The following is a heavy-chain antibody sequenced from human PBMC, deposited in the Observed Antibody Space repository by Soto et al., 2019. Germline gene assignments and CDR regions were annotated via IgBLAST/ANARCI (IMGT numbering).Heavy chain of an antibody. D-gene: IGHD3-16*02. CDR1: GFTFSSYG. Sequence: PGGSLRLSCAASGFTFSSYGMHWVRQAPGKGLEWVAVISYDGSNKYYADSVKGRFTISRDNSKNTLYLQMNSLRAEDTAVYYCAKDRSPSYYVWGSYRPYGMDVWGQGTTVTVSS. CDR3: AKDRSPSYYVWGSYRPYGMDV. V-gene: IGHV3-30*18. CDR2: ISYDGSNK. J-gene: IGHJ6*02.